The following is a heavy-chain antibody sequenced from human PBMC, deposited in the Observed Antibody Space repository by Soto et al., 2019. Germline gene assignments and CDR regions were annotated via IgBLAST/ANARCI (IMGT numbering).Heavy chain of an antibody. V-gene: IGHV1-18*01. CDR3: ARDPRDGYNLGWFDP. Sequence: GASVKVSCKASGYTFTSYGISWVRQAPGQGLEWMGWISAYNGNTNYAQKLQGRVTMTTDTSTSTAYMELRSLRSDDTAVYYCARDPRDGYNLGWFDPWGQGTLVTVSS. CDR2: ISAYNGNT. J-gene: IGHJ5*02. CDR1: GYTFTSYG. D-gene: IGHD5-12*01.